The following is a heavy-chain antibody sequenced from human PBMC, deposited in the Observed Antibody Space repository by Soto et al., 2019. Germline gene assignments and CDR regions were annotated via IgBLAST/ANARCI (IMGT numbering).Heavy chain of an antibody. J-gene: IGHJ3*02. D-gene: IGHD6-19*01. CDR3: ARLSGWYAFDI. Sequence: SETLSLTCTVSGGSISSSSYYWGWIRQPPGKGLEGIGSIYYSGSTYYNPSLKIRVTISVDTSKNQFSLKLSSVTAADTAVYYCARLSGWYAFDIWGQGTMVTVSS. CDR1: GGSISSSSYY. CDR2: IYYSGST. V-gene: IGHV4-39*01.